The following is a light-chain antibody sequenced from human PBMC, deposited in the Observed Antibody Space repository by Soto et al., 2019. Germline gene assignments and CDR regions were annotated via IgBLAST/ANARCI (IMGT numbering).Light chain of an antibody. Sequence: EIVLTQSPATLSLSPGERATLSCRASQNINSYLAWYQQKPGQAPRLLIYATSNRATGIPARFSGSGSGTDFTLSISSLEPEEFAVYYCQQRSSWPFTFGAGTKVDIK. J-gene: IGKJ3*01. CDR2: ATS. V-gene: IGKV3-11*01. CDR1: QNINSY. CDR3: QQRSSWPFT.